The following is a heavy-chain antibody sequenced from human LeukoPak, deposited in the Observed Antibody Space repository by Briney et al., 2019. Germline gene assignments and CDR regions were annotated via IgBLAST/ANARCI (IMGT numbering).Heavy chain of an antibody. CDR1: GFSLSTSGVG. V-gene: IGHV2-5*02. CDR2: IYWDDDK. Sequence: SGPPLVQPTQTLTLTCTFSGFSLSTSGVGVGWIRQPPGKALEWLALIYWDDDKLYSPSLKSRLTITKDTSKNQVVLTLTNMDPVDTATYFCAHERAIEGAGPHRAFDPWGPGTLVTVSS. D-gene: IGHD6-19*01. J-gene: IGHJ5*02. CDR3: AHERAIEGAGPHRAFDP.